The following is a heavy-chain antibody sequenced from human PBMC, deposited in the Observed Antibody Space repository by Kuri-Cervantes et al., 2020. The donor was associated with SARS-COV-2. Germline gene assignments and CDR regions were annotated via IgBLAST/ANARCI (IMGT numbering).Heavy chain of an antibody. V-gene: IGHV3-48*04. J-gene: IGHJ4*02. Sequence: GESLKISCAASGFTFSSYSMNWVRQAPGKGLEWVSGISWNSGSIGYADSVKGRFTISRDNAKNSLYLQMNSLRAEDTAVYYCARDLEYSSSHFDYWGQGTLVTDSS. CDR2: ISWNSGSI. CDR3: ARDLEYSSSHFDY. D-gene: IGHD6-6*01. CDR1: GFTFSSYS.